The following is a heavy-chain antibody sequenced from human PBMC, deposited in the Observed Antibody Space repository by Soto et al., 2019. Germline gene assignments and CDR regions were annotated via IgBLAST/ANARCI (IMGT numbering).Heavy chain of an antibody. CDR1: GGSFSGYY. Sequence: SETLSLTCAVYGGSFSGYYWSWIRQPPGKGLEWVGEINHSGSTNYNPSLKSRVTISVDTSKNQFSLKLSSVTAADTAVYYCARSLWVVVAATFQHWGTGTQVTVSS. J-gene: IGHJ1*01. D-gene: IGHD2-15*01. CDR3: ARSLWVVVAATFQH. CDR2: INHSGST. V-gene: IGHV4-34*01.